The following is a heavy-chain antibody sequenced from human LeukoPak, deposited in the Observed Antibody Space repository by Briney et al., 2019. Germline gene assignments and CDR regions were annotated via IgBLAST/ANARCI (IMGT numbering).Heavy chain of an antibody. CDR2: IYYSGST. J-gene: IGHJ6*02. D-gene: IGHD2-2*01. Sequence: SETLSLTCTVSGGSICSYYWSWIRQPPGKGLEWIGYIYYSGSTNYNPSLKSRVTISVDTSKNQFSLKLSSVTAADTAVYYCARLRVVPAAQGALLYYYGMDVWGQGTTVTVSS. CDR3: ARLRVVPAAQGALLYYYGMDV. CDR1: GGSICSYY. V-gene: IGHV4-59*08.